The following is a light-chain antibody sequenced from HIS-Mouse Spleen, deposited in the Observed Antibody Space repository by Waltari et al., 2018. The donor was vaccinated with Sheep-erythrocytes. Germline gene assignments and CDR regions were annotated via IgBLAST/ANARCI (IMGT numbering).Light chain of an antibody. CDR2: DVS. CDR3: CSYAGSYTVV. CDR1: SSDVGGYNY. J-gene: IGLJ2*01. Sequence: QSALTQPRSVSGSPGQSVTISCTGTSSDVGGYNYVSWYQQHPGKAPKIMIYDVSKRRSGVPDRFAASNSGNTASLTISGLQAEDEADYYCCSYAGSYTVVFGGGTKLTVL. V-gene: IGLV2-11*01.